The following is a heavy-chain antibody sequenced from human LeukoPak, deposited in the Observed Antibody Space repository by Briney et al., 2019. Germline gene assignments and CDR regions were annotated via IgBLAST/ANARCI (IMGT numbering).Heavy chain of an antibody. V-gene: IGHV1-2*04. J-gene: IGHJ6*02. CDR2: INPNSGGT. D-gene: IGHD7-27*01. CDR3: ARDPTGDGDYYYYYGMDV. Sequence: ASVKVSCKASGYTFTSYYMHWVGQAPGQGLEWMGWINPNSGGTNYAQKFQGWVTMTRDTSICTAYMELSRLRSDDTAVYYCARDPTGDGDYYYYYGMDVWGQGTTVTVSS. CDR1: GYTFTSYY.